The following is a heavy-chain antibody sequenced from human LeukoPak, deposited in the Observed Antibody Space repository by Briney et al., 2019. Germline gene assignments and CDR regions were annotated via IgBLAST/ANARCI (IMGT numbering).Heavy chain of an antibody. CDR1: GFTFSSYA. V-gene: IGHV3-23*01. CDR2: ISGSGSGT. CDR3: VKYTGNSILVRFDY. Sequence: GGSLRLSCAAPGFTFSSYAMTWVRRAPGKGLEWVSGISGSGSGTYYADSVKGRFTISRDNSKTTLYLQMNSLRAEDTALYYCVKYTGNSILVRFDYWGQGTLVTVSS. D-gene: IGHD4-23*01. J-gene: IGHJ4*02.